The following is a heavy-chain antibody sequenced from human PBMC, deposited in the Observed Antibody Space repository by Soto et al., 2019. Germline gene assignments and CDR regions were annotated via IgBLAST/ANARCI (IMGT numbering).Heavy chain of an antibody. V-gene: IGHV4-30-4*01. J-gene: IGHJ5*02. Sequence: SETLSLTCTVSGGSISSGDHYWSWIRQPPGKGLEWIGYIYYSGSTYYNPSLKSRVTISVDTSKNQFSLKLNSVTAADTAVYYCARERTVRPYNWFDPWGQGTLVTVSS. CDR1: GGSISSGDHY. CDR2: IYYSGST. CDR3: ARERTVRPYNWFDP. D-gene: IGHD4-4*01.